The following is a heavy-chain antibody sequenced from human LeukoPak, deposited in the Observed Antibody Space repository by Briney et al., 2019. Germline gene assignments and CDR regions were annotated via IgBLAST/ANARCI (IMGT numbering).Heavy chain of an antibody. CDR3: ARSTTFLEWKYYYYMDV. V-gene: IGHV3-21*01. D-gene: IGHD3-3*02. Sequence: GSLRLSCAASGFTFSSYSMNWVRQAPGKGLEWVSSISSSSSYIYYADSVKGRFTISRDNAKNSLYLQMNSLRAEDTAVYYCARSTTFLEWKYYYYMDVWGKGTTVTVSS. CDR1: GFTFSSYS. J-gene: IGHJ6*03. CDR2: ISSSSSYI.